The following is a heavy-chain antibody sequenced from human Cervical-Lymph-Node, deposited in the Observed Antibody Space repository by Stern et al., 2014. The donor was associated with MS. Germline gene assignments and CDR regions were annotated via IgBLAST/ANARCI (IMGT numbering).Heavy chain of an antibody. Sequence: VQLVESGTEVRKPGASVKLSCKADGYTFRDSFIHWVRQAPGHGLEWMGIITPGGGGTTYAQQFQGRVFMTRDTSTSTIYMEVTSLTSDDTAMYYCAREGSGSGSDRPNDAFDIWGQGTMVTVS. D-gene: IGHD3-10*01. CDR3: AREGSGSGSDRPNDAFDI. J-gene: IGHJ3*02. CDR1: GYTFRDSF. CDR2: ITPGGGGT. V-gene: IGHV1-46*01.